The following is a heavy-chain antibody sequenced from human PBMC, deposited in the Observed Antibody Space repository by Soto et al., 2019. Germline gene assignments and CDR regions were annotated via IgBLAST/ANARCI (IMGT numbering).Heavy chain of an antibody. CDR2: IYHSGST. CDR3: ARTNWNYDNWFDP. J-gene: IGHJ5*02. D-gene: IGHD1-7*01. Sequence: PSETLSLTCAVYGGSISSGGYSWSWIRQPPGKGLEWIGYIYHSGSTYYNPSLKSRVTISVDRSKNQFSLKLSSVTAADTAVYYCARTNWNYDNWFDPWGQGTLVTVSS. CDR1: GGSISSGGYS. V-gene: IGHV4-30-2*01.